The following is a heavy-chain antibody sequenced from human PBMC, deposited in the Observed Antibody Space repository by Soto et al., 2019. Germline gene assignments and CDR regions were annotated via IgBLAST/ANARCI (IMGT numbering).Heavy chain of an antibody. Sequence: PSETLSLTCTVSGDSLRSSYHYLGWIRQLPGKGLEWIGSIYYTGNTYYNPSLKSRVSISVDMATNEISLRLRAESIADTAVYYCVRVEMYAGECNPNFDRWGQGDLVAVSS. V-gene: IGHV4-39*01. J-gene: IGHJ4*02. CDR2: IYYTGNT. CDR3: VRVEMYAGECNPNFDR. CDR1: GDSLRSSYHY. D-gene: IGHD2-8*01.